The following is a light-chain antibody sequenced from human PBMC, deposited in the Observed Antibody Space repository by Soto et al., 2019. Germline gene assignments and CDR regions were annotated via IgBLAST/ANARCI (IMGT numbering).Light chain of an antibody. CDR1: QSVSSSY. J-gene: IGKJ1*01. V-gene: IGKV3-20*01. CDR2: NAS. CDR3: QQYGNSRGT. Sequence: EIVLTQSPGTLSLSPGERATLSCRASQSVSSSYLAWYQQKPGQAPRLLIYNASSRATGIPDRFSGSGYGTDFTLTISRLEPEDFAVYYCQQYGNSRGTFGQGTKVEIK.